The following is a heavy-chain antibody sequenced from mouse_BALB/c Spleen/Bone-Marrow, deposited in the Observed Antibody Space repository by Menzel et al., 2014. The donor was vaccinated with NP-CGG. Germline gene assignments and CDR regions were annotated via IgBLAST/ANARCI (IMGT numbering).Heavy chain of an antibody. Sequence: QVQLQQSGAELARPGASVKLSCKASGYTFTSYWMQWVKQRPGQGLEWIGAIYPGNDVTRYTQKFKGKATLTADKSSSTAYMQLSSLASEDSAVYYCAREGYYYGSSTYYAMDYWGQGTSVTVSS. J-gene: IGHJ4*01. CDR2: IYPGNDVT. CDR3: AREGYYYGSSTYYAMDY. CDR1: GYTFTSYW. V-gene: IGHV1-87*01. D-gene: IGHD1-1*01.